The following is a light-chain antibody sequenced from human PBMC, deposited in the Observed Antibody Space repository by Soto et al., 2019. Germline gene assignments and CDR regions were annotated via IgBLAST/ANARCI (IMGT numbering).Light chain of an antibody. CDR2: KAS. CDR3: QQSYSTSTWT. Sequence: EIQVSQSPSTLSGSEGDRVTITCRASQTISSWLAWYQQKPGKAPKLLIYKASTLKSGVPSRFSGSGSGTEFTLTISSLQPDDFATYYCQQSYSTSTWTFGQGTKVDNK. V-gene: IGKV1-5*03. CDR1: QTISSW. J-gene: IGKJ1*01.